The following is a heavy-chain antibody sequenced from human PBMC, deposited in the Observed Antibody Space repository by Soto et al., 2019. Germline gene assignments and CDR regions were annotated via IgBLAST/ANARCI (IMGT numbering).Heavy chain of an antibody. D-gene: IGHD3-3*01. J-gene: IGHJ4*02. Sequence: SETLSLTCTVSGGSISSSSYYWGWIRQPPGKGLEWIGSIYYSGSTYYNPSLKSRVTISVDTSKNQFSLKLSSVTAADTAVYYCARRTYDFWTSVDYWGQGTLVTVSS. CDR2: IYYSGST. CDR1: GGSISSSSYY. CDR3: ARRTYDFWTSVDY. V-gene: IGHV4-39*01.